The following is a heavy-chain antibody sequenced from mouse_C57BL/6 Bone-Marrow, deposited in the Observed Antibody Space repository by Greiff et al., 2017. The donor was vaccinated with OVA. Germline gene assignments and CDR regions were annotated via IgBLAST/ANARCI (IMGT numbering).Heavy chain of an antibody. D-gene: IGHD1-1*01. J-gene: IGHJ4*01. Sequence: EVKLMESGPGLVKPSQSLSLTCSVTGYSITSGYYWNWIRQLPGNKLEWMGYISYDGSNNYNPSLKNRISITRDTSKNQFFLQLNPVTTEDTAPYYCASYPTPYYYAMDYWGQGTSVTVSS. CDR3: ASYPTPYYYAMDY. CDR2: ISYDGSN. CDR1: GYSITSGYY. V-gene: IGHV3-6*01.